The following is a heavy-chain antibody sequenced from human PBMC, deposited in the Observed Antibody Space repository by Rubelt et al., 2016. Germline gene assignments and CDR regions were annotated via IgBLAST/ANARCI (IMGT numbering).Heavy chain of an antibody. J-gene: IGHJ5*02. CDR2: IRTYNGNT. Sequence: QVQLVQSGAEVKKPGASVKVSCKASGYTFTTYGISWVRQAPGQGLEWMGWIRTYNGNTNYAQKLQGRVTSTTDTSTSTAYMELRSLRSDDTAMYFCARGYCSSANCLFNWFDPWGQGTLVTVSS. CDR1: GYTFTTYG. D-gene: IGHD2-2*01. CDR3: ARGYCSSANCLFNWFDP. V-gene: IGHV1-18*01.